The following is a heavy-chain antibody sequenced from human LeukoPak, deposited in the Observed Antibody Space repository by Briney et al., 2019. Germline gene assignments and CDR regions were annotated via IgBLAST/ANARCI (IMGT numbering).Heavy chain of an antibody. J-gene: IGHJ4*02. CDR3: ARDLYKYGINFDY. Sequence: ASVKVSCKASGYTFTSYDINWVRQAPGQGLEWMGWMNPNSGNTGYVQKFQGRVAMTRDTSMTTAYMELSSLRSEDTAVYYCARDLYKYGINFDYWGQGTLVTVSS. CDR2: MNPNSGNT. D-gene: IGHD5-18*01. CDR1: GYTFTSYD. V-gene: IGHV1-8*01.